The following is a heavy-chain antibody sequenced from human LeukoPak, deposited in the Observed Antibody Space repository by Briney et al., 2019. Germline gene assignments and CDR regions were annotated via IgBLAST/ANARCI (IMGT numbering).Heavy chain of an antibody. CDR1: GFTFSSYA. CDR3: ARPNYYDSSGFYYYFYGMDV. V-gene: IGHV3-30-3*01. Sequence: PGGSLRLSCAASGFTFSSYAMHWVRQAPGKGLEWVAVISYDGSNKYYADSVKGRFTCSRDNSKNTLYPQMNSLRADDTAVYYCARPNYYDSSGFYYYFYGMDVWGQGTTVTVSS. CDR2: ISYDGSNK. J-gene: IGHJ6*02. D-gene: IGHD3-22*01.